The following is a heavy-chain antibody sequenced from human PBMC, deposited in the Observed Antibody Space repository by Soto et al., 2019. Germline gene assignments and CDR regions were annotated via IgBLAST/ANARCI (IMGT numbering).Heavy chain of an antibody. J-gene: IGHJ4*02. CDR3: ARPSNNYVAH. CDR1: GCSFSNYC. CDR2: INPGDSES. Sequence: GVPLKIFCNASGCSFSNYCISRVRQMPGKGLEWMAIINPGDSESRYSPSFQGQVTISADKSISTAYLQWNSLKASDTAMYYCARPSNNYVAHWGQGTLVTVSS. V-gene: IGHV5-51*01. D-gene: IGHD4-4*01.